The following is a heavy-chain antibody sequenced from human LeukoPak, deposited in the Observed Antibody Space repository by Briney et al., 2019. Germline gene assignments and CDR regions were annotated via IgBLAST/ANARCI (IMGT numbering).Heavy chain of an antibody. Sequence: PGGSLRLSCAASGFTFSSSAMSWVRQAPGKGLEWVSAISGSGGGTYYADSVKGRFTISRDNSKNTLYLQMNSLRAEDTAVYYCAKQVGDSSSYYLLFDYWGQGTLVTVSS. CDR2: ISGSGGGT. CDR1: GFTFSSSA. V-gene: IGHV3-23*01. CDR3: AKQVGDSSSYYLLFDY. J-gene: IGHJ4*02. D-gene: IGHD3-22*01.